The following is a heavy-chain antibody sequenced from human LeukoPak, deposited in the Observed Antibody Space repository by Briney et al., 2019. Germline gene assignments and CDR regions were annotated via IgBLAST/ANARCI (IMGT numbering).Heavy chain of an antibody. J-gene: IGHJ5*02. V-gene: IGHV1-2*02. CDR3: ARGYNWNDVPAGP. CDR2: INPNSGGT. Sequence: ASVKVSCKASGYTFTGYYMHWVRQAPGQGLEWMGWINPNSGGTNYAQKFQGRVTMTRDTSISTAYMELSRLRSDDTAVYYCARGYNWNDVPAGPWGQGTLVTVSS. CDR1: GYTFTGYY. D-gene: IGHD1-1*01.